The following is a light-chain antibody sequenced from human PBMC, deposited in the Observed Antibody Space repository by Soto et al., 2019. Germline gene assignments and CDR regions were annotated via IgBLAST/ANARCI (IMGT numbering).Light chain of an antibody. Sequence: IVLTQSPGTVSLSPRERATLSCRASQTGTSKYFAWYKQNPGQAPRLLIYGTSTRATGVPDRFSGSGSGTDFTLTITRLEPEDSAIYFSQHYISSHCTFGQWTFGQGTKVEIK. J-gene: IGKJ1*01. CDR1: QTGTSKY. CDR2: GTS. CDR3: QHYISSHCTFGQWT. V-gene: IGKV3-20*01.